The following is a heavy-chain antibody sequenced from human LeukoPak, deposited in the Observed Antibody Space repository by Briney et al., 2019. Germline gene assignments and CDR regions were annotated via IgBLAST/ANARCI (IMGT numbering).Heavy chain of an antibody. Sequence: ASVKVSCKASGGTFSSYAISWVRQAPGQGLEWMGIINPSGGSTSYAQKFQGRVTMTRDTSTSTVYMELSSQRSEDTAVYYCARDRVFGLREDYYYYGMDVWGQGTTVTVSS. D-gene: IGHD3-10*02. CDR2: INPSGGST. CDR1: GGTFSSYA. V-gene: IGHV1-46*01. J-gene: IGHJ6*02. CDR3: ARDRVFGLREDYYYYGMDV.